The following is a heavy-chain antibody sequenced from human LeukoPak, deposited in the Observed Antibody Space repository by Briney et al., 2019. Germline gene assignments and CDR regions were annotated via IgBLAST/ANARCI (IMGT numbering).Heavy chain of an antibody. D-gene: IGHD6-13*01. V-gene: IGHV3-21*01. CDR1: GFTFNIFW. J-gene: IGHJ6*03. Sequence: PGGSLRLSCAASGFTFNIFWMSWVRQAPGKGLEWVSSISSSSSYIYYADSVKGRFTISRDNAKNSLYLQMNSLRAEDTAVYYCARDHSSSWYDYYYMDVWGKGTTVTVSS. CDR2: ISSSSSYI. CDR3: ARDHSSSWYDYYYMDV.